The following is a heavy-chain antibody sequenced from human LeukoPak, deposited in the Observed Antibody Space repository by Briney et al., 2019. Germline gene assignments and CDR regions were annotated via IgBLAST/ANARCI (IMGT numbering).Heavy chain of an antibody. D-gene: IGHD4-17*01. J-gene: IGHJ4*02. CDR2: ITSSSSYI. CDR1: GFTFSNYN. V-gene: IGHV3-21*01. CDR3: ARGGDYGDQYYFDY. Sequence: GGSLRLSCAASGFTFSNYNMNWVRHAPGKGLEWVSSITSSSSYIYYAASVKGRFTISRDNAKNSLYLQMNSLRAEDTAVYYCARGGDYGDQYYFDYWGQGTLVTVSS.